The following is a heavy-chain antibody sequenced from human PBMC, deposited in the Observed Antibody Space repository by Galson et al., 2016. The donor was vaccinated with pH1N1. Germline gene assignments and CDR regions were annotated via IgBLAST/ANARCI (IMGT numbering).Heavy chain of an antibody. CDR2: ISSDGSNK. CDR1: GFTFSDYA. CDR3: AKESLPRATLGDFDS. D-gene: IGHD3-16*01. J-gene: IGHJ4*02. V-gene: IGHV3-30*18. Sequence: SLRLSCAASGFTFSDYAIHWVRQAPGKGLEWVALISSDGSNKDYADSVKGRFIVSRDYSKTALQMNSLKAEAKAVYYCAKESLPRATLGDFDSWGQGSLVIVS.